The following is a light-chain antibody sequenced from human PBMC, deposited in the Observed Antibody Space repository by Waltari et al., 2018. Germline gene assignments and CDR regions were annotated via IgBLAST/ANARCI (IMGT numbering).Light chain of an antibody. CDR2: GAS. CDR1: QSVSNN. V-gene: IGKV3-15*01. CDR3: QQYNTWYT. J-gene: IGKJ2*01. Sequence: EIVMTQSPATLSVSPVERATLSCRASQSVSNNLAWYQQKPGQVPRPLVYGASTRATGIPARFSGSGSGTEFTLTISSLQSEDFAVYTCQQYNTWYTFGQGTKLEI.